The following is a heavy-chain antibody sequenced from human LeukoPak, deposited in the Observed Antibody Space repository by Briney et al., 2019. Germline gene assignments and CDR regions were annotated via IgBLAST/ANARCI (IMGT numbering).Heavy chain of an antibody. CDR3: AGVDSSSWYGKYLDV. CDR1: GGSFTDYY. D-gene: IGHD6-13*01. J-gene: IGHJ6*02. V-gene: IGHV4-34*01. CDR2: INHSGIT. Sequence: PSETLSLTCAVYGGSFTDYYWSWIRQPPGKGLEWIGEINHSGITNYNPSLKSRVTISVDTSENQVSLNLTSVTAADTAVYYCAGVDSSSWYGKYLDVWGQGITVTVSS.